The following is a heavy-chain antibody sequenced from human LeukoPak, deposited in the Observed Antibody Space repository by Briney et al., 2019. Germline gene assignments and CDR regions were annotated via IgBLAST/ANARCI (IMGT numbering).Heavy chain of an antibody. Sequence: GGSLRLSCAASGFTFSSYWMSWVRQAPGKGLEWVANIKQDGSEKYYVDSVKGRFTISRDNAKNSLYLQMNSLRAEDTAVYYCARDQLARYDYVWGSYRPYYFDYWGQGTLVTVSS. J-gene: IGHJ4*02. CDR3: ARDQLARYDYVWGSYRPYYFDY. CDR1: GFTFSSYW. D-gene: IGHD3-16*02. CDR2: IKQDGSEK. V-gene: IGHV3-7*01.